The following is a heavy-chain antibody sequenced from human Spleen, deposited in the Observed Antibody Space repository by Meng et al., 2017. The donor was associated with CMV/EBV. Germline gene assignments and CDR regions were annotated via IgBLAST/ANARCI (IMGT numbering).Heavy chain of an antibody. D-gene: IGHD2-2*02. Sequence: GESLKISCKGSGYSFTSYWIGWVRQMPGKGLEWMGIIYPGDSDTRYSPSFQGQVTISADKSISTAYLQWSSLKASDTAMYYCARRNEYCSSTSCYTNYYYYGMDVWGQGTTVTVSS. J-gene: IGHJ6*01. CDR1: GYSFTSYW. CDR2: IYPGDSDT. V-gene: IGHV5-51*01. CDR3: ARRNEYCSSTSCYTNYYYYGMDV.